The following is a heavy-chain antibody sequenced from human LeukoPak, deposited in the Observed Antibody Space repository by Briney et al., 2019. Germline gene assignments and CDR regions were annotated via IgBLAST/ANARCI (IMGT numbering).Heavy chain of an antibody. CDR2: ISNGGDYT. Sequence: GGSLRLSCAASGFTFSSYAMTWVRQAPGKGLEWVSSISNGGDYTYYVDSVKGRFTISRDNSKNTLYLQMNSLRAEDTAVYYCARDVGDAFDIWGQGTMVTVSS. D-gene: IGHD2-15*01. CDR3: ARDVGDAFDI. V-gene: IGHV3-23*01. CDR1: GFTFSSYA. J-gene: IGHJ3*02.